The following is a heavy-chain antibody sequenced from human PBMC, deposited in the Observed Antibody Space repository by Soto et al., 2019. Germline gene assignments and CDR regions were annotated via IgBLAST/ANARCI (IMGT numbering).Heavy chain of an antibody. D-gene: IGHD7-27*01. V-gene: IGHV3-23*01. CDR2: ITGTGSSA. Sequence: EVQLLQSGGGLVQPGGSLRLSCVGSGFSFRTYAMSWVRQAPGKGLEWVAGITGTGSSADYADSVKGRFTISRDNSKNTLYLHLKNLRADDTAVFYCAKDDWGADSLRFEYWGQGTLVTVSS. CDR1: GFSFRTYA. J-gene: IGHJ4*02. CDR3: AKDDWGADSLRFEY.